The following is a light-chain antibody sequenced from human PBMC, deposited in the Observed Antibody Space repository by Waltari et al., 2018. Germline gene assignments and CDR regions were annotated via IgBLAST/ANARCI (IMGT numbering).Light chain of an antibody. CDR2: GAS. Sequence: EIVLTQSPGTLSLSPGERATLSCRASQSVSSSYLAWYQQTPGQAPRLLIYGASSRATCIPDRFSGSGSGTDFTLTISRLEPEDFAVYYCQQYGSSRGTFGQGTKVEIK. V-gene: IGKV3-20*01. CDR1: QSVSSSY. CDR3: QQYGSSRGT. J-gene: IGKJ1*01.